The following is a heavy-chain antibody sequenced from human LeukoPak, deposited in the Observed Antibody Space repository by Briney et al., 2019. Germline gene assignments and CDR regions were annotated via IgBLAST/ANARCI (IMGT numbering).Heavy chain of an antibody. CDR1: GDSVSGSFW. V-gene: IGHV4-4*02. D-gene: IGHD6-19*01. Sequence: SETLSLACAVSGDSVSGSFWWSWVRQPPHKGLEWIGEIHHSGSSNYNPSLESRVIISLDGSKNLLSLELSSVTAADTAVYYCVRHSGWYFGYWGQGTLVTVSS. J-gene: IGHJ4*02. CDR3: VRHSGWYFGY. CDR2: IHHSGSS.